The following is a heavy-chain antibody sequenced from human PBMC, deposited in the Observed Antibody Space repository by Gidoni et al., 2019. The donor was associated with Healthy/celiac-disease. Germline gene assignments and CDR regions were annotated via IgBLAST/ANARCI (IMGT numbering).Heavy chain of an antibody. V-gene: IGHV3-53*02. CDR3: ARETPYYYDSSGYYGGDAFDI. D-gene: IGHD3-22*01. J-gene: IGHJ3*02. CDR1: EFPVSSNY. Sequence: VQLVETGGGLIQPGGSLRLSCAASEFPVSSNYMSWVRQAPGKGLEWVSVIYSGGSTYYADSVKGRFTISRDNSKNTLYLQMNSLRAEDTAVYYCARETPYYYDSSGYYGGDAFDIWGQGTMVTVSS. CDR2: IYSGGST.